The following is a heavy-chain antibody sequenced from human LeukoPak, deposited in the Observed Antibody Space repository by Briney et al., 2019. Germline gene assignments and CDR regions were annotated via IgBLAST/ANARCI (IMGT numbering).Heavy chain of an antibody. Sequence: SGRSLRLSCAASGFTFSSYSMNWVRQAPGKGLEWVSSITESGSYQYYADSVKGRFTISRDNAKNSLYLQMNSLRAEDTAVYYCAREDGGTPDYWGQGTLVTVSS. CDR2: ITESGSYQ. D-gene: IGHD4-23*01. CDR3: AREDGGTPDY. CDR1: GFTFSSYS. V-gene: IGHV3-21*01. J-gene: IGHJ4*02.